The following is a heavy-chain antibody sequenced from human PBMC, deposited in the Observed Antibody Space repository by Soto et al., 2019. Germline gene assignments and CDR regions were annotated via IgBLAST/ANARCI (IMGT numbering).Heavy chain of an antibody. J-gene: IGHJ4*02. CDR3: ARDEVGATYCLDY. Sequence: SQTPSPTYSVVGGLIIGDYCSWISQPPGKGLASIGEIYHSGSTNYNPSLKRRVTISVDTSKNQFSLKRSSVTAADTAVYYSARDEVGATYCLDYWGQGTLVTVSS. CDR1: GGLIIGDY. D-gene: IGHD1-26*01. V-gene: IGHV4-34*01. CDR2: IYHSGST.